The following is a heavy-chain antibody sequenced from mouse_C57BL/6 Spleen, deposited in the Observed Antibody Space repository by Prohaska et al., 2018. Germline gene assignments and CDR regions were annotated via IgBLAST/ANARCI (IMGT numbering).Heavy chain of an antibody. CDR2: IDPSDSYT. Sequence: WAELVKPAASVKLSCNASGYTFTSYWMQRVKQRPGQGLEWIGEIDPSDSYTNYNQKFRGKATLTVDTSSSTAYMQLSSLTSEDSAVYYYSLTSLAYCGQGTRINV. V-gene: IGHV1-50*01. CDR3: SLTSLAY. CDR1: GYTFTSYW. J-gene: IGHJ3*01.